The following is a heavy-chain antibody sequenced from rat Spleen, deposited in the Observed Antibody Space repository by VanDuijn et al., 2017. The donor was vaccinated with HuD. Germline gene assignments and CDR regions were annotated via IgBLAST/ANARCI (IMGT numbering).Heavy chain of an antibody. Sequence: EVQLVESGGGLVQPGRSLKLSCAASGFTFSSFAMAWVRQAPKKGLEWVATINSGGTNTYYPDSVKGRFTISRDNAKSTLYLQMDSLRSEDTATYYCARHDDYWGQGVMVTVSS. CDR3: ARHDDY. V-gene: IGHV5-25*01. CDR2: INSGGTNT. J-gene: IGHJ2*01. CDR1: GFTFSSFA.